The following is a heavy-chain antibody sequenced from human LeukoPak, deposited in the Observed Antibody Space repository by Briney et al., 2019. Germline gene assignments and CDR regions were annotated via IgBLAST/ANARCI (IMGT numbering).Heavy chain of an antibody. V-gene: IGHV3-21*01. CDR1: GLTFSSYS. CDR2: ISSSRSYI. J-gene: IGHJ4*02. Sequence: GGSLRLSCAASGLTFSSYSMNWDRQAPGKGLEWVSSISSSRSYIYYADSVKGRFTISRDNAKNSLYLQMNSLRAEDTAVYYCARYPVTYYDFWSGYSGVFDYWGQGTLVTVSS. D-gene: IGHD3-3*01. CDR3: ARYPVTYYDFWSGYSGVFDY.